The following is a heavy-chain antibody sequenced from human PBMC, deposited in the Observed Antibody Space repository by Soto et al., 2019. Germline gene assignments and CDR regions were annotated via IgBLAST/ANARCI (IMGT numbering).Heavy chain of an antibody. V-gene: IGHV3-15*01. CDR1: GFTFTNAW. D-gene: IGHD4-17*01. J-gene: IGHJ1*01. CDR2: IKSKTDGGTT. Sequence: GGSLRLSCAASGFTFTNAWMSWVRQAPGKWLEWVGRIKSKTDGGTTDYAAPVKGRFTISRDDSKNTLYLQMNSLKTEDTAVYYCTTARGTYGADDFEHWGQGTLVTVSS. CDR3: TTARGTYGADDFEH.